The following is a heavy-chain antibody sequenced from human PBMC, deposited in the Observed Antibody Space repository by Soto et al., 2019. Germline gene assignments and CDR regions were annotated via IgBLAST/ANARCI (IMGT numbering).Heavy chain of an antibody. Sequence: ETLSLTCTVSGGSISSSSYYWGWIRQPPGKGLEWIGSIYYSGSTYYNPSLKSRVTISVDTSKNQFSLKLSSVTAADTAVYYCARAQPIPYDFWSGYSVYYYYYGMDVWGQGTTVTVSS. D-gene: IGHD3-3*01. CDR3: ARAQPIPYDFWSGYSVYYYYYGMDV. CDR2: IYYSGST. CDR1: GGSISSSSYY. J-gene: IGHJ6*02. V-gene: IGHV4-39*01.